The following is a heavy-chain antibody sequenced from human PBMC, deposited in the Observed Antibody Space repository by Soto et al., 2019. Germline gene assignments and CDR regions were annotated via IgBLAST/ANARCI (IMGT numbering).Heavy chain of an antibody. CDR1: GFPFRSYA. V-gene: IGHV3-23*01. J-gene: IGHJ4*02. D-gene: IGHD6-25*01. Sequence: EVQLLESGGGLVQPGGSLRLSCVASGFPFRSYAMNWVRQVPGKGLEWVSGMSGSGDFTYYADSVKGRCTISRDNSKNTLYLQMSSLRAEDTAIYYCAKDFSSGRYYFDYWGQGTRVTVSS. CDR2: MSGSGDFT. CDR3: AKDFSSGRYYFDY.